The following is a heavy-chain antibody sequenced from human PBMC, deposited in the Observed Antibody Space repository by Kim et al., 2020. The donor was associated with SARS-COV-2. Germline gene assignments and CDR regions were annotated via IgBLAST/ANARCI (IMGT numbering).Heavy chain of an antibody. D-gene: IGHD3-22*01. Sequence: GGSLRLSCAASGFTFSSYGMHWVRQAPGKGLEWVAVISYDGSNKYYADSVKGRFTISRDNSKNTLYLQMNSLRAEDTAVYYCARDRRYYDSSGYYYASGSYYYYGMDVWGQGTTVTVSS. J-gene: IGHJ6*02. CDR2: ISYDGSNK. CDR3: ARDRRYYDSSGYYYASGSYYYYGMDV. CDR1: GFTFSSYG. V-gene: IGHV3-33*05.